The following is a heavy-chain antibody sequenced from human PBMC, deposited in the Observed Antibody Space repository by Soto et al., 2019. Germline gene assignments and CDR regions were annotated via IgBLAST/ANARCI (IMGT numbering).Heavy chain of an antibody. J-gene: IGHJ5*02. CDR3: ARGVSSGIAVAGTSWLDP. CDR1: GYTFTSYY. CDR2: INPSGGST. D-gene: IGHD6-19*01. Sequence: GASVKVSCKASGYTFTSYYMHWVRQAPGQGLEWMGIINPSGGSTSYAQKFQGRVTMTRDTSTSTVYMELSSLRSEDTAVYYCARGVSSGIAVAGTSWLDPWGQGTLVTVYS. V-gene: IGHV1-46*01.